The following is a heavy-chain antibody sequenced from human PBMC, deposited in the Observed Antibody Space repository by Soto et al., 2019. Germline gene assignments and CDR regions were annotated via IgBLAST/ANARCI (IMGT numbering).Heavy chain of an antibody. V-gene: IGHV4-39*01. CDR1: GGSISSSSYY. J-gene: IGHJ4*02. Sequence: SETLSLTCTVSGGSISSSSYYWGWIRQPPGKGLEWIGSIYYSGSTYYNPSLKSRVTISVDTSKNQFSLKLSSVTAADTAVYYCARGYCSGGSCSAGHFDYRGQGTLVTVSS. D-gene: IGHD2-15*01. CDR2: IYYSGST. CDR3: ARGYCSGGSCSAGHFDY.